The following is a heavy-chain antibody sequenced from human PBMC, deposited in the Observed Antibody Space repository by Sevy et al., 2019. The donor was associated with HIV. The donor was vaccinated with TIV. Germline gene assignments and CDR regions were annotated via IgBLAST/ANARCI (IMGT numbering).Heavy chain of an antibody. CDR1: GFTFSDYC. V-gene: IGHV3-11*01. Sequence: GGSLRLSCAASGFTFSDYCMSWIRQAPGKGLEWVSYISSSGSTIYYADSVKGRFTISRDNAKNSLYLQMNSLRAEDTAVYYCARDLSSSWSGYFDYWGQGTLVTVSS. D-gene: IGHD6-13*01. CDR3: ARDLSSSWSGYFDY. J-gene: IGHJ4*02. CDR2: ISSSGSTI.